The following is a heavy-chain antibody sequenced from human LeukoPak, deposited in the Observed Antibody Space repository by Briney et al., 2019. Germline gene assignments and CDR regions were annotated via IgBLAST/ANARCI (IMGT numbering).Heavy chain of an antibody. CDR2: IYTSGRT. V-gene: IGHV4-4*07. Sequence: PSETRSLTCTVAAGSTSSYYGNWIRQPAGKGLEWIGPIYTSGRTNYNTSLKSVVTMSADTSKNQLSLKLSSGTAADQAVYYCARDRPLATVTTVDTYGFDPWGRGTLVSVSS. D-gene: IGHD4-17*01. J-gene: IGHJ5*02. CDR3: ARDRPLATVTTVDTYGFDP. CDR1: AGSTSSYY.